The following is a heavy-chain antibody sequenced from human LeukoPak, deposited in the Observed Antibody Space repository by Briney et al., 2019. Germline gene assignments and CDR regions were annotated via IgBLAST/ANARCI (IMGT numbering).Heavy chain of an antibody. J-gene: IGHJ5*02. CDR3: ARQSTYSNYRFDP. CDR2: IYYSGST. CDR1: GGSISSSSYY. V-gene: IGHV4-39*01. Sequence: SETLSLTCTVSGGSISSSSYYWGWIRQPPGKGLEWIGSIYYSGSTYYNPSLKSRVTVSVDTSKNQFSLKLSSVTATDTAVYYCARQSTYSNYRFDPWGQGTLVTVSS. D-gene: IGHD4-11*01.